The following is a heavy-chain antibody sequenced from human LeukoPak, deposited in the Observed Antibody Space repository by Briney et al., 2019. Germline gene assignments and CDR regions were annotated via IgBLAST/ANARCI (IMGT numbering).Heavy chain of an antibody. J-gene: IGHJ4*02. CDR1: GYTFTAYG. CDR3: ASGSFFFDF. Sequence: GASVKVSCEASGYTFTAYGITWVRQAPGQGLEWMGWISTYSDDAKYEQKLQGRLTLPTDSSPTTAYMEVRSLRSDDTAVYYCASGSFFFDFWGQGTLVTVSS. CDR2: ISTYSDDA. D-gene: IGHD2-15*01. V-gene: IGHV1-18*01.